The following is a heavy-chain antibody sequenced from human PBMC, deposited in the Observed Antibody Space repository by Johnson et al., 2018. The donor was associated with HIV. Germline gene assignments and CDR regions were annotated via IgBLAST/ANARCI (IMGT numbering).Heavy chain of an antibody. Sequence: VQLVESGGGLVQPGGSLRLSCAASGFIFSTAAMHWVRQAPGKGLEYVAPISINGDTTYYARSVQDRFTISRDNSKNTLYLQMNSLRAEDTAVYYCAKVSWEARLGDPFDIWGQGTMVTVSS. V-gene: IGHV3-64*01. CDR1: GFIFSTAA. CDR3: AKVSWEARLGDPFDI. D-gene: IGHD1-26*01. CDR2: ISINGDTT. J-gene: IGHJ3*02.